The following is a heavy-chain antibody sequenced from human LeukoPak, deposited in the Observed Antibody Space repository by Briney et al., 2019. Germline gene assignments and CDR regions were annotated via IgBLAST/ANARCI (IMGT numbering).Heavy chain of an antibody. J-gene: IGHJ5*02. CDR3: ARLHPNLNDYPDH. Sequence: SETLSLTCAVSGYSISSGYYWGWIRQPPGKGLEWIGSIYHSGSTYYNLSLKSRVTISVDTSQNQFSLKLNSVTAADTAVYYCARLHPNLNDYPDHWGQGTLVTVSS. D-gene: IGHD4-11*01. V-gene: IGHV4-38-2*01. CDR1: GYSISSGYY. CDR2: IYHSGST.